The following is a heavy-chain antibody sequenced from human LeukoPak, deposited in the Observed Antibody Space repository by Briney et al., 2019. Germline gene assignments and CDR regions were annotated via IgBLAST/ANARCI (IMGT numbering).Heavy chain of an antibody. J-gene: IGHJ4*02. Sequence: GGSLRLSCAASGFTFSDYYMSWIRQAPGKGLEWVSYISSSGSTIYYADSVKGRFTISRDNAKNSLYLQVNSLRAEDTAVYYCASDRNSGSYNAPFDYWGQGTLVTVSS. CDR1: GFTFSDYY. D-gene: IGHD1-26*01. CDR2: ISSSGSTI. V-gene: IGHV3-11*04. CDR3: ASDRNSGSYNAPFDY.